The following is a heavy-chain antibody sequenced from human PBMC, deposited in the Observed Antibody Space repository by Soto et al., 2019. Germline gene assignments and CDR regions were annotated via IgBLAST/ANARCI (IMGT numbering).Heavy chain of an antibody. Sequence: GGSLRLSCAASGFTFSDYYMSWIRQAPGKGLEWVSYISSSGSTIYYADSVKGRFTISRDNAKNSLYLQMNGLRAEDTAVYYCARGSLLRFLEENPGFDYWGQGTLVTVSS. J-gene: IGHJ4*02. V-gene: IGHV3-11*01. CDR1: GFTFSDYY. D-gene: IGHD3-3*01. CDR2: ISSSGSTI. CDR3: ARGSLLRFLEENPGFDY.